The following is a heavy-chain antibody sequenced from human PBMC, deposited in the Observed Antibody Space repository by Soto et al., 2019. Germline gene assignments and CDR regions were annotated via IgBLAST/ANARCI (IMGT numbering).Heavy chain of an antibody. V-gene: IGHV4-39*01. CDR3: ARREIVATIRGVFDY. CDR2: IYYSGST. CDR1: GGSISSSSYY. J-gene: IGHJ4*02. D-gene: IGHD5-12*01. Sequence: QLQLQESGPGLVKPSETLSLTCTVSGGSISSSSYYWGWIRQPPGKGLEWIGSIYYSGSTYYNPSLKSRVTISVDTSKNQFSLKLSSVTAADTAVYYCARREIVATIRGVFDYWGQGTLVTVSS.